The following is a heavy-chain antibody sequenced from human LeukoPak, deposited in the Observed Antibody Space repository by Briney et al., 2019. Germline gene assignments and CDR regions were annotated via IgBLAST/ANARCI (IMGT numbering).Heavy chain of an antibody. D-gene: IGHD2-8*01. J-gene: IGHJ4*02. CDR1: GGSISSYY. CDR2: IYTSGST. CDR3: ARDDCTNGVCLFDY. Sequence: PSETLSLTCTVSGGSISSYYWSWIRQPAGKGLEWIGRIYTSGSTNYNPSLKSRVTMSVDTSKNQFSLKLSSVTAADTAVYYCARDDCTNGVCLFDYWGQGTLVTVSS. V-gene: IGHV4-4*07.